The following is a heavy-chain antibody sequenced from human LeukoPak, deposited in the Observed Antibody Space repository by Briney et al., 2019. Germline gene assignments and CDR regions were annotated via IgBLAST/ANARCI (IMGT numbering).Heavy chain of an antibody. CDR3: ARILDSAWGELGY. CDR1: GFTFSSYA. Sequence: GGSLRLSCAASGFTFSSYAMSWVRQAPGKGLEWVSTFSGSGGSTHYADSVKGRFTISRDNSKNTLYLQMNSLRAEDMAVYYCARILDSAWGELGYWGQGTLVTVSS. V-gene: IGHV3-23*01. J-gene: IGHJ4*02. D-gene: IGHD6-19*01. CDR2: FSGSGGST.